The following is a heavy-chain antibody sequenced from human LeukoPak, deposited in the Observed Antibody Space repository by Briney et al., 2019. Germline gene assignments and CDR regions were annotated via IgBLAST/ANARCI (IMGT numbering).Heavy chain of an antibody. V-gene: IGHV4-61*05. CDR3: ARGTTYYDILTGYYKGGGNYFDY. CDR1: GGSISSSSYY. Sequence: PSETLSLTCTVSGGSISSSSYYWGWIRQPPGKGLEWIGYIYYSGSTNYNPSLKSRVTISVDTSKNQFSLKLSSVTAADTAVYYCARGTTYYDILTGYYKGGGNYFDYWGQGTLVTVSS. CDR2: IYYSGST. D-gene: IGHD3-9*01. J-gene: IGHJ4*02.